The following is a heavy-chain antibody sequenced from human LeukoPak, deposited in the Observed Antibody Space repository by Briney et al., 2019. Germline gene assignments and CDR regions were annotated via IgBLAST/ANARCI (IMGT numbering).Heavy chain of an antibody. CDR2: VYHSGST. CDR1: GYSISSGYY. V-gene: IGHV4-38-2*01. J-gene: IGHJ4*02. CDR3: ARLASLGGYDYYFDY. Sequence: SETLSLTCAVPGYSISSGYYWGWIRQPPGKGLEWIGRVYHSGSTYYNPSLKSRVTISVDTSKNQFSLKLSSVTAADTAVYYCARLASLGGYDYYFDYWGQGTLVTVSS. D-gene: IGHD5-12*01.